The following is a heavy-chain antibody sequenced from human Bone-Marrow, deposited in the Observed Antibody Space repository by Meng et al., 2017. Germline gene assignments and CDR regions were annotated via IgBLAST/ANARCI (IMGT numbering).Heavy chain of an antibody. CDR3: ARDLRGSKLDAFDI. J-gene: IGHJ3*02. V-gene: IGHV1-2*06. D-gene: IGHD1-1*01. CDR1: GYTFTGYY. CDR2: INPNSGGT. Sequence: ASVKVSCKASGYTFTGYYMHWVRQAPGQGLEWMGRINPNSGGTNYAQKFQGRVTMTRDTSISTAYMELSRLRSDDTAVYYCARDLRGSKLDAFDIWGQGTMVTVSS.